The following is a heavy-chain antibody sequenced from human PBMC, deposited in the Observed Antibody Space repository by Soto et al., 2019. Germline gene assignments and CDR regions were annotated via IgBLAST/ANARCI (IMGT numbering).Heavy chain of an antibody. D-gene: IGHD3-3*01. V-gene: IGHV4-34*01. CDR2: INHSGST. J-gene: IGHJ4*02. CDR1: GGSFSGYY. Sequence: NPSETLSLTCAVYGGSFSGYYWSWIRQPPGKGLEWIGEINHSGSTNYNPSLKSRVTISVDTSKNQFSLKLSSVTAADTAVYYCARDGRFLEWLSYDYWGQGTLVTV. CDR3: ARDGRFLEWLSYDY.